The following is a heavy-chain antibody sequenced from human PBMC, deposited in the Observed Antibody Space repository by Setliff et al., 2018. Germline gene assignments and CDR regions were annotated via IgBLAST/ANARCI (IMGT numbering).Heavy chain of an antibody. D-gene: IGHD6-19*01. Sequence: PGGSLRLSCTASGFMFNSYGMHWVRQAPGKGLEWVAYLRFDGTTEYAASVKGRFTISRDDSKSIAYLQMNSLKTEDTAVYYCTREGGRGYSSGWYGFDYWGQGTLVTVSS. J-gene: IGHJ4*02. CDR3: TREGGRGYSSGWYGFDY. V-gene: IGHV3-49*04. CDR2: LRFDGTT. CDR1: GFMFNSYG.